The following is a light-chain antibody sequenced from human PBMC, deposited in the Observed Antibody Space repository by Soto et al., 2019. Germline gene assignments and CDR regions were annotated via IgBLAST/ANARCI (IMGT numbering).Light chain of an antibody. CDR3: QQYNNWPRT. Sequence: EIVMTQSPATLSVSPGERATLSCRASQSVSSNLAWYQQKPGQAPSLLIYGASTRATGIPARFSGSGSGTEFTLTISSLQSEDLAVYYCQQYNNWPRTFGHGTKVEIK. CDR2: GAS. CDR1: QSVSSN. V-gene: IGKV3-15*01. J-gene: IGKJ1*01.